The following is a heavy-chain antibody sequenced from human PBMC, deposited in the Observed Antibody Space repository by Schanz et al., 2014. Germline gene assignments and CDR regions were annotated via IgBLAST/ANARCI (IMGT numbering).Heavy chain of an antibody. CDR3: VRDGDERLVVSFDQ. CDR1: GYSFNLFG. V-gene: IGHV1-18*04. D-gene: IGHD2-2*01. Sequence: QVQLVQSGAEVQKPGASVMLSCKTSGYSFNLFGVSWVRQAPGQGLEWMGWISAYNGNMNYAPKFQGRVTMTTDTSTRTAYMELRNLRSDDTDVYYCVRDGDERLVVSFDQWGQGTLVTVSS. CDR2: ISAYNGNM. J-gene: IGHJ4*02.